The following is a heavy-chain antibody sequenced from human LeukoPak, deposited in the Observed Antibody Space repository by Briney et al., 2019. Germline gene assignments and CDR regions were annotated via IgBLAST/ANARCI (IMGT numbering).Heavy chain of an antibody. Sequence: PGGSLRLSCAASGFTFSTYAMHWVRQAPGKGLEWVAVISYDGSSKYYADSVKGRFTISRDNSKNTLYLQMNSLRAEDTAVYYCARAPGLYLDYWGQGTLVTVSS. CDR1: GFTFSTYA. J-gene: IGHJ4*02. CDR3: ARAPGLYLDY. V-gene: IGHV3-30*04. CDR2: ISYDGSSK.